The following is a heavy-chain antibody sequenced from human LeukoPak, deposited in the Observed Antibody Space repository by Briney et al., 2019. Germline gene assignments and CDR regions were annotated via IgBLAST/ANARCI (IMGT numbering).Heavy chain of an antibody. CDR2: INHSGST. V-gene: IGHV4-34*01. CDR1: GGSFSGYY. J-gene: IGHJ5*02. D-gene: IGHD6-19*01. CDR3: ARVYSSGWYDWFDP. Sequence: SETLSLTCAVYGGSFSGYYWSWIRQPPGKGLEWIGEINHSGSTNYNPSLKSRVTISVDTSKNQFSLKLSSVTAADTAVYYCARVYSSGWYDWFDPWGQGTLVTVSS.